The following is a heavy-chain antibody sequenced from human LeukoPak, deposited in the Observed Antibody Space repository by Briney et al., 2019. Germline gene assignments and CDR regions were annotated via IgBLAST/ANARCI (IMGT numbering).Heavy chain of an antibody. J-gene: IGHJ4*02. Sequence: QPGGSLRLSCAASGFTVSSNYMSWVRQAPGKGLEWVSVICSGGSTYYADSVKGRFTISRDNSKNTLYLQMNSLRAEDTAVYYCAREWKGPKVDYFDYWGQGTLVTVSS. CDR1: GFTVSSNY. D-gene: IGHD1-1*01. V-gene: IGHV3-53*01. CDR3: AREWKGPKVDYFDY. CDR2: ICSGGST.